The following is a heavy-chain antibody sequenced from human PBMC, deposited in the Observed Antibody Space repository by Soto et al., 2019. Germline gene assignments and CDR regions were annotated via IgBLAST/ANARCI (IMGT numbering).Heavy chain of an antibody. CDR2: INAGNGDT. CDR3: ATQGRTTTEFDF. V-gene: IGHV1-3*01. D-gene: IGHD4-4*01. J-gene: IGHJ4*02. Sequence: ASVKVSGKASGYSFSTFAIHWVRQAPGQRLEWMGWINAGNGDTKYSEKFQGRVTITGRTSASTAYMDLSSLRSEDTAAYYCATQGRTTTEFDFWGQGTLVTVSS. CDR1: GYSFSTFA.